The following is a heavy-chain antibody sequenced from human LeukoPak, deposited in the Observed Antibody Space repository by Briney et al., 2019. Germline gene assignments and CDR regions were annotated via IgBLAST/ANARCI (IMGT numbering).Heavy chain of an antibody. CDR1: GFTFSGYW. V-gene: IGHV3-7*01. CDR3: ARGPTRANSTDY. Sequence: GGSLRLSCAASGFTFSGYWMSWVRQAPGKGLEWVANIKQDGSEKYYVDSVKGRFTISRDNAKNSLYLQMNSLRAEDTAVYYCARGPTRANSTDYWGQGALVTVSS. CDR2: IKQDGSEK. D-gene: IGHD2/OR15-2a*01. J-gene: IGHJ4*02.